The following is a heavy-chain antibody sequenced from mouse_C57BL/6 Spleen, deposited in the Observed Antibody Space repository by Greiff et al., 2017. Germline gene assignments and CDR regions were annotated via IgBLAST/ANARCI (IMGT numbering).Heavy chain of an antibody. CDR1: GFNIKDYY. Sequence: EVKLMESGAELVRPGASVKLSCTASGFNIKDYYMHWVKQRPEQGLEWIGRIDPEDGDTAYAPKFQGKATMTADTASNTAYLQLSSLTSEDTAVYYCTSSTVVATDFDYWGQGTTLTVSS. V-gene: IGHV14-1*01. D-gene: IGHD1-1*01. CDR3: TSSTVVATDFDY. J-gene: IGHJ2*01. CDR2: IDPEDGDT.